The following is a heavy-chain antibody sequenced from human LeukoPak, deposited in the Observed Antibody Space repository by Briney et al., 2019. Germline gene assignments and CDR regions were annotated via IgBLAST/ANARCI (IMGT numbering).Heavy chain of an antibody. J-gene: IGHJ4*02. Sequence: SETLSLTCTVSGYSISSGYYWGWIRQSPGKGLEWIGSIYYSGSTYYNPSLKSRVTISVDTSKNQFSLKLSSVTAADTAVYYCARHRGYYDSRGDGYYFDYWGQGTLVTVSS. V-gene: IGHV4-38-2*02. CDR2: IYYSGST. CDR3: ARHRGYYDSRGDGYYFDY. CDR1: GYSISSGYY. D-gene: IGHD3-22*01.